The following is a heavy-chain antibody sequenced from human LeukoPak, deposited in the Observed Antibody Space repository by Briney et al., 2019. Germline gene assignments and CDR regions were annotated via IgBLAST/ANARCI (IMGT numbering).Heavy chain of an antibody. D-gene: IGHD6-19*01. CDR3: AKVIGAASGWPYADAFDI. CDR2: IRYDGSNK. CDR1: GFTFSSYG. J-gene: IGHJ3*02. Sequence: GGSLRLSCAASGFTFSSYGMHWVRQAPGKGLEWVAFIRYDGSNKYYADSVKGRFTISRDNSKNTLYLQMNSLRAEDTAVYYCAKVIGAASGWPYADAFDIWGQGTMVTVSS. V-gene: IGHV3-30*02.